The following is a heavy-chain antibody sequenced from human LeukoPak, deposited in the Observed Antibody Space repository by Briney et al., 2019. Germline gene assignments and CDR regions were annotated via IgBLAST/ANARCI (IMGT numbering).Heavy chain of an antibody. Sequence: GSVKVSCKASGYTFTSYDINWVRQATGQGLEWMGWMNPNSGNTGYAQKFQGRVTMTRNTSISTAYMELSSLRSEDTAVYYCARVRLDCSGGSCYPGTHDYWGQGTLVTVSS. D-gene: IGHD2-15*01. J-gene: IGHJ4*02. CDR3: ARVRLDCSGGSCYPGTHDY. CDR2: MNPNSGNT. CDR1: GYTFTSYD. V-gene: IGHV1-8*01.